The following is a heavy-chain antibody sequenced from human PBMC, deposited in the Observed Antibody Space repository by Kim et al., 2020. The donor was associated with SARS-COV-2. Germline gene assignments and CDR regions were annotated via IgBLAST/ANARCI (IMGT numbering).Heavy chain of an antibody. CDR2: ISYDGSNK. D-gene: IGHD2-2*01. Sequence: GGSLRLSCAASGFTFSSYGMHWVRQAPGKGLEWVAVISYDGSNKYYADSVKGRFTISRENSKNTLYLQMNSLRAEDTAVYYCAKDSRSRYQRSLENYYYYGMDVWGQGTTVTVSS. J-gene: IGHJ6*02. V-gene: IGHV3-30*18. CDR1: GFTFSSYG. CDR3: AKDSRSRYQRSLENYYYYGMDV.